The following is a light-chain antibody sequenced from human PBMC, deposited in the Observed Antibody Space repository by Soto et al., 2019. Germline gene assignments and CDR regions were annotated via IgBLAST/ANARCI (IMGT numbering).Light chain of an antibody. CDR2: SAS. CDR1: QSVSSTY. CDR3: HQYGNSYT. J-gene: IGKJ2*01. V-gene: IGKV3-20*01. Sequence: EIVLTQSPGTLSLSPGERATLSCRASQSVSSTYLAWYQQKPGQAPRLLIYSASSRATGIPDRFSGSGSGTDFTLTISRLEPEDLAVYYCHQYGNSYTFGQGTKVEIK.